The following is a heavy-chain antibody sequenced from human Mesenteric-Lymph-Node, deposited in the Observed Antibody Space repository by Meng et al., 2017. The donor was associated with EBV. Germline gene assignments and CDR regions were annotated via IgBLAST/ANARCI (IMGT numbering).Heavy chain of an antibody. V-gene: IGHV4-34*01. Sequence: QVQLQQLGAGLLKPSETLSLTCAVYGGSFSGYYWSWIRQSPGKGLEWIGEINHSGSTNYNPSLKSRVSISLDTSDNQFSLKLHSVTAADTAVYYCARDYFGLGTYYNYDWIDSWGQGTLVTVSS. J-gene: IGHJ5*01. CDR1: GGSFSGYY. CDR3: ARDYFGLGTYYNYDWIDS. D-gene: IGHD3-10*01. CDR2: INHSGST.